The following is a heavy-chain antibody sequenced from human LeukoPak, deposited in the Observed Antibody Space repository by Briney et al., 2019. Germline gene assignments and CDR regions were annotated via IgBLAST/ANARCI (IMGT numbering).Heavy chain of an antibody. CDR1: GYTFTSYG. CDR2: ISANNGNT. V-gene: IGHV1-18*01. J-gene: IGHJ5*02. Sequence: ASVKVSCKASGYTFTSYGISWVRQAPGQGLEWMGWISANNGNTNYAQKLQVRVTMTTDTSTSTAYMELGSLRSDDTAVYYCARIRITMVREVRLNWFDPWGQGTLVTVSS. CDR3: ARIRITMVREVRLNWFDP. D-gene: IGHD3-10*01.